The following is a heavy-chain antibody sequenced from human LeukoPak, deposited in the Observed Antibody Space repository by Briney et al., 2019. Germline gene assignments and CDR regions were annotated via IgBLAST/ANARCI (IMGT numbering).Heavy chain of an antibody. CDR2: IYTSGST. V-gene: IGHV4-61*02. CDR1: GGSISSGSYY. Sequence: SETLSLTCTVSGGSISSGSYYWSWIRQPAGKGLEWIGRIYTSGSTNYNPSLKSRVTISVDTSKNQFSLKLSSVTAADTAVYYCASANAVYDSSGYRVSDYWGQGTLVTVSS. CDR3: ASANAVYDSSGYRVSDY. J-gene: IGHJ4*02. D-gene: IGHD3-22*01.